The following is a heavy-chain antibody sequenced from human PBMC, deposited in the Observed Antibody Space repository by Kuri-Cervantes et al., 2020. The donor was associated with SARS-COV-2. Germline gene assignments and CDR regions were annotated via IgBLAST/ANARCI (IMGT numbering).Heavy chain of an antibody. CDR2: ISYDGSNK. CDR1: GFTFSSYA. J-gene: IGHJ4*02. D-gene: IGHD1-1*01. Sequence: GESLKISCAASGFTFSSYAMHWVRQAPGKGLEWVAVISYDGSNKYYADSVKGRFTISRDNSKNTLYLQMNSLRAEDTAVYYCARDQAGTIDYWGQGTPVTVSS. CDR3: ARDQAGTIDY. V-gene: IGHV3-30-3*01.